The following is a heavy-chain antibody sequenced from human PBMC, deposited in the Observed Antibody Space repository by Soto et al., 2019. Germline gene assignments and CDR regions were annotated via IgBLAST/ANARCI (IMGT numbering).Heavy chain of an antibody. J-gene: IGHJ4*02. CDR1: GFTFSSYA. Sequence: QVQLVESGGGVVQPGRSLRLSCAASGFTFSSYAMHWVRQAPGKGLEWVAVISYDGSNKYYADSVKGRFTISRDNSKNTLYLQRNSLRAEDTAVYYCARVYYGDYEAMSNYWGQGTLVTVSS. CDR3: ARVYYGDYEAMSNY. V-gene: IGHV3-30-3*01. CDR2: ISYDGSNK. D-gene: IGHD4-17*01.